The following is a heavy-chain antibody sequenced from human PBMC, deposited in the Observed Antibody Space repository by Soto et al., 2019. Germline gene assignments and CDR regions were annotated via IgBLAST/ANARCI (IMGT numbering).Heavy chain of an antibody. CDR1: GGTFSSYA. CDR2: IIPIFGTA. D-gene: IGHD3-16*01. CDR3: ARHPGERGYVDYYCYGMDV. V-gene: IGHV1-69*01. J-gene: IGHJ6*02. Sequence: QVQLVQSGAEVKKPGSSVKVSCKASGGTFSSYAISWVRQAPGQGLECMGGIIPIFGTANYAQKFQGRVTITADESTSTAYMELSSLRAEDTAVYYCARHPGERGYVDYYCYGMDVWGQGTTVTVSS.